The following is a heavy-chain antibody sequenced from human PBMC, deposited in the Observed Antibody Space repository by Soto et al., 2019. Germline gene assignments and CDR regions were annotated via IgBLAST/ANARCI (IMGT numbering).Heavy chain of an antibody. CDR2: IDPSDSYT. J-gene: IGHJ4*02. Sequence: EVQLVQSGTEVKKPGESLRISCKGSGYSFTNYWINWVRQMPGKGLEWMGRIDPSDSYTNYSPSFQGHVTISADKSISTAYLQWSSLKASDSAIYYCARHKPPFYDSGREQEGTGDYWGQGTLVSVSS. D-gene: IGHD3-10*01. V-gene: IGHV5-10-1*01. CDR3: ARHKPPFYDSGREQEGTGDY. CDR1: GYSFTNYW.